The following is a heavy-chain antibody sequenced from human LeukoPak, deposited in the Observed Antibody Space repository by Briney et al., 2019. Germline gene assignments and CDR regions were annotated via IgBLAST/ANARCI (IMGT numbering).Heavy chain of an antibody. D-gene: IGHD3-10*01. J-gene: IGHJ4*02. V-gene: IGHV4-30-4*01. Sequence: SETLSLTCTVSGGSISNGDYYWSWIRQPPGKGLEWIGYIYYSGSTYYNPSLESRVTISVDTSKNQFSLKLSSVTAADTAVYYCARGGGDTMVRGVIWNYWGQGTLVTVSS. CDR1: GGSISNGDYY. CDR2: IYYSGST. CDR3: ARGGGDTMVRGVIWNY.